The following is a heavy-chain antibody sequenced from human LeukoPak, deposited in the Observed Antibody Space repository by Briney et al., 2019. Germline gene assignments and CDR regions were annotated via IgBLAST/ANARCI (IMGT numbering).Heavy chain of an antibody. CDR1: GDSITNTNW. Sequence: PSETLSLTCAVSGDSITNTNWWNWVRQPPGKGLEWIAEIDHRGNTNYNPSLKSRVTISADKSKNQFSPKLNSVTAADTAVYYCARGYGPGYWGQGTLVTVSA. J-gene: IGHJ4*02. CDR2: IDHRGNT. CDR3: ARGYGPGY. D-gene: IGHD4-17*01. V-gene: IGHV4-4*02.